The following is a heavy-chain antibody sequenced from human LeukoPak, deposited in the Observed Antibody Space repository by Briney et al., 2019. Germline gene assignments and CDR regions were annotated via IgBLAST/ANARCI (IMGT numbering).Heavy chain of an antibody. CDR3: ARGIAVARNYYYMDV. Sequence: SETLSLTCAVYGGSFSGYYWSWIRQPPGKGLEWIGEINHSGSTNYNPSLKSRVTISVDTSKNRFSLKLSSVTAADTAVYYCARGIAVARNYYYMDVWGKGTTVTISS. V-gene: IGHV4-34*01. CDR2: INHSGST. J-gene: IGHJ6*03. CDR1: GGSFSGYY. D-gene: IGHD6-13*01.